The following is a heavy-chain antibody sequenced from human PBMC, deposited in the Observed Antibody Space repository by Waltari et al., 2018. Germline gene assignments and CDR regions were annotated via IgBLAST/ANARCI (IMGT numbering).Heavy chain of an antibody. J-gene: IGHJ3*02. CDR3: AREDLDAFDI. CDR2: INAGNGNT. Sequence: QVQLVQSGAEVKKPGASVKVSCKASGYTFTSYAMHWVRQAPGQRLEWMGWINAGNGNTKSSQTFQGRVTITRDTSASTAYMELSSLRSEDTAVYYCAREDLDAFDIWGQGTMVTVSS. V-gene: IGHV1-3*01. CDR1: GYTFTSYA.